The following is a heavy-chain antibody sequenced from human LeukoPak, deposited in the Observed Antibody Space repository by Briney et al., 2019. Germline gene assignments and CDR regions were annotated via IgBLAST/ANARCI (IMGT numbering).Heavy chain of an antibody. D-gene: IGHD4-23*01. Sequence: GGSLRLSCAASGFTVSSNYMSWVRQAPGKGLEWVSVTYTGGSTNYADSVKGRFSISRDNSKNTLYLQMDSLRAEDTAVYYCARVDVVTVGKNAFDIWGQGTMVTVSS. CDR2: TYTGGST. CDR1: GFTVSSNY. J-gene: IGHJ3*02. V-gene: IGHV3-53*01. CDR3: ARVDVVTVGKNAFDI.